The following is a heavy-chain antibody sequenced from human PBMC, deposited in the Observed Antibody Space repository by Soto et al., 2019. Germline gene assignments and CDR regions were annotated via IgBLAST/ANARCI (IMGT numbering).Heavy chain of an antibody. V-gene: IGHV3-23*01. CDR3: AKSPGMYYYDSSRHYHYDY. CDR2: ISGSGGST. Sequence: PGGFLRLSCAASGFTFSSYAMSWVRQAPGKGLDWVSAISGSGGSTYYADSVKGRFTISRDNSKNTLYLQMNSLRAEDTAVYYCAKSPGMYYYDSSRHYHYDYWGQGTLVTVSS. D-gene: IGHD3-22*01. CDR1: GFTFSSYA. J-gene: IGHJ4*02.